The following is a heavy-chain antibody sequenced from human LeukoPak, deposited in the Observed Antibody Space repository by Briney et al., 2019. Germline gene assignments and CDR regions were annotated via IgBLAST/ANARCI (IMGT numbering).Heavy chain of an antibody. Sequence: PGGSLRLSCAASGSTFSAYWMTWVRQAPGKGLEWVANIKEDGSEKNYVDSVKGRFTISRDNAKNSLYLQMNSLRAEDTAVYYCARALEGLDYWGQGTLVTVSS. CDR3: ARALEGLDY. J-gene: IGHJ4*02. V-gene: IGHV3-7*01. CDR2: IKEDGSEK. D-gene: IGHD1-1*01. CDR1: GSTFSAYW.